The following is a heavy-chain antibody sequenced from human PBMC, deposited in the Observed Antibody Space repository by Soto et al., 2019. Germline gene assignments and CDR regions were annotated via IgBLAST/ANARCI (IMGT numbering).Heavy chain of an antibody. V-gene: IGHV3-30-3*01. CDR1: GFTFSSYA. D-gene: IGHD3-3*01. CDR2: ISYDGSNK. J-gene: IGHJ3*02. Sequence: GGSLRLSCAASGFTFSSYAMHWVRQAPGKGLEWVAVISYDGSNKYYADSVKGRFTISRDNSKNTLYLQMNSLRAEDTAVYYCVREKGGFLEWSRPGDAFDIWGQGTMVTVSS. CDR3: VREKGGFLEWSRPGDAFDI.